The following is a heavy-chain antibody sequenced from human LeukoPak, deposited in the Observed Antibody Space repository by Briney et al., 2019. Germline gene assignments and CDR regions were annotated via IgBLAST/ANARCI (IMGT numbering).Heavy chain of an antibody. CDR1: GYSISSGYY. CDR3: ARQSDWAKNYFDY. Sequence: SETLSLTCAVSGYSISSGYYWGWIRQPPGKGLEWIGSIYHSGSTYYNPSLKSRVTISVDTSKNQFSLKLSSVTAADTAVYYCARQSDWAKNYFDYWGQGTLVTVSS. D-gene: IGHD3-9*01. CDR2: IYHSGST. V-gene: IGHV4-38-2*01. J-gene: IGHJ4*02.